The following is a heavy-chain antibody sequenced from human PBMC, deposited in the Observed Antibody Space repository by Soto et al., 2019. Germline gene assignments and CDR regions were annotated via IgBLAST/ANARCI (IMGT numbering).Heavy chain of an antibody. CDR3: ARLSGSSGGTAVYYGMDV. Sequence: SETLSLTCAVYGGSFSGYYWSWIRQPPGKGLEWIGEINHSGSTNYNPSLKSRVTISVDTSKNQFSLRLSSVTAADTAVYYCARLSGSSGGTAVYYGMDVWGQGTTVTVSS. CDR1: GGSFSGYY. D-gene: IGHD2-15*01. V-gene: IGHV4-34*01. CDR2: INHSGST. J-gene: IGHJ6*02.